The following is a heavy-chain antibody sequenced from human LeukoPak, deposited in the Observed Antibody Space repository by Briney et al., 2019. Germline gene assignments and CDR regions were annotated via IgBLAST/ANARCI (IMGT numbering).Heavy chain of an antibody. CDR1: GGSISSSNW. Sequence: SETLSLTCAVSGGSISSSNWWSWVRQPPGKGLEWIGEIYHSGSTNYNPSLKSRVTISVDKSKNQFSLKLSSVTAADTAVYYCARVLHGSGTHYYMDVWGKGTTVTVSS. V-gene: IGHV4-4*02. D-gene: IGHD3-10*01. CDR3: ARVLHGSGTHYYMDV. J-gene: IGHJ6*03. CDR2: IYHSGST.